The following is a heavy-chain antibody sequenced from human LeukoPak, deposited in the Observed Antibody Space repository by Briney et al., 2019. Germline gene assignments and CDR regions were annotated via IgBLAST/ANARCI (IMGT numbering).Heavy chain of an antibody. J-gene: IGHJ4*02. Sequence: PGRSLRLSCAASGFTFSNYGMHWVRQAPGRGLEWVSGVSGSDGYTYDADSVTGRFTVSRDNSKNTLYLQMNSLRVEDTAVYYCAQRGSGWYFDNWGQGTLVTVSS. CDR2: VSGSDGYT. D-gene: IGHD6-19*01. CDR3: AQRGSGWYFDN. V-gene: IGHV3-23*01. CDR1: GFTFSNYG.